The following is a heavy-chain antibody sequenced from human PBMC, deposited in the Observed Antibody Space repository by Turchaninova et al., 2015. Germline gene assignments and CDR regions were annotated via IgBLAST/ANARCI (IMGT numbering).Heavy chain of an antibody. CDR1: GFSLSTTEMR. CDR3: ARMTMTGTGFDY. J-gene: IGHJ4*02. D-gene: IGHD3-10*01. CDR2: IDWDGAK. V-gene: IGHV2-70*04. Sequence: QVTLKESGPALVKPTQTLTLTCSFSGFSLSTTEMRVSWIRQPPGKALEWLARIDWDGAKYYRTSLRTRLTISKDPAKNQVVLTMTSVDPVDTATYYCARMTMTGTGFDYWGQGSLVTVSS.